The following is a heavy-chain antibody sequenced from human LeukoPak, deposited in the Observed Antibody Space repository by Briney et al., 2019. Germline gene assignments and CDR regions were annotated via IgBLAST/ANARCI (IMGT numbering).Heavy chain of an antibody. Sequence: GGSLRLSCAASGFTFDDYAMHWARQAPGKGLEWVSGISWNSGSISYADSVKGRFTISRDNAKNSLYLQMNSLRAEDTALYYCAKGPYSGSYFNYFDYWGQGNLVTVSS. D-gene: IGHD1-26*01. V-gene: IGHV3-9*01. J-gene: IGHJ4*02. CDR3: AKGPYSGSYFNYFDY. CDR1: GFTFDDYA. CDR2: ISWNSGSI.